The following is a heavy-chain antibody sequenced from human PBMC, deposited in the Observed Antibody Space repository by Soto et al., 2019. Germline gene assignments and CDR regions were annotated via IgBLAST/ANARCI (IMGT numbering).Heavy chain of an antibody. Sequence: QVQLQESGPGLVKPSDTLSLICAVSGYSISSSNWWGWIRQPPGKGLEWIGNIYYSGSAYYNPSLKGRVTMSVDTIKNQFSLNLTSVTAVDTAVYYWARGDYAKACDIWGQWTTVTFSS. J-gene: IGHJ3*02. D-gene: IGHD2-2*01. CDR3: ARGDYAKACDI. CDR1: GYSISSSNW. CDR2: IYYSGSA. V-gene: IGHV4-28*03.